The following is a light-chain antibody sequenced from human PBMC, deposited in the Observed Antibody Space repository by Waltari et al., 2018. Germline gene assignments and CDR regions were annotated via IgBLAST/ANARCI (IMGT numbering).Light chain of an antibody. J-gene: IGLJ2*01. Sequence: QSALTQPASVSGSPGQSITISCTGIGSAIDDSDFVSWYQHQPGKAPRVIIFDVTTRPSGISHRFSASKSANTASLTISGLQPEDEGDYYCTSQALDGVVLFGGGTQVTV. CDR1: GSAIDDSDF. V-gene: IGLV2-14*03. CDR2: DVT. CDR3: TSQALDGVVL.